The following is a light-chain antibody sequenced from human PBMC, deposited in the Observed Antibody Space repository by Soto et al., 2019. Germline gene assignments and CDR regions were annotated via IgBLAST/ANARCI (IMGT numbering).Light chain of an antibody. J-gene: IGLJ1*01. Sequence: QSALTQPRSVSGSPGQSVTISCTGTSSDVGGYNYVSWYQQHPGKAPKLLSYDVNKRPSGVPDRFSGSKSGNTASLTISGLHPDDEADYYCCSFAGGYIYVFGAETKVTVL. CDR1: SSDVGGYNY. V-gene: IGLV2-11*01. CDR2: DVN. CDR3: CSFAGGYIYV.